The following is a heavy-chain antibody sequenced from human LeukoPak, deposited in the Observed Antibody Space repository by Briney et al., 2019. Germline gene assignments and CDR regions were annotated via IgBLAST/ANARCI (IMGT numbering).Heavy chain of an antibody. CDR3: AKRGSYSSSFTSTFDY. Sequence: PGGSLRLSCAASGFTFSDYAMTWVRQAPGKGLEWVSTINSGGAINYADSVKGRFTISRDNPKNTLYLQMNSLRAGDTAVYYCAKRGSYSSSFTSTFDYWGQGTLVTVSS. CDR2: INSGGAI. J-gene: IGHJ4*02. CDR1: GFTFSDYA. V-gene: IGHV3-23*01. D-gene: IGHD6-6*01.